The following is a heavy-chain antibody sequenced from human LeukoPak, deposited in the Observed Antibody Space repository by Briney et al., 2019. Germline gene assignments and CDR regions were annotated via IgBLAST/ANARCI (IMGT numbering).Heavy chain of an antibody. D-gene: IGHD3-10*01. CDR1: GGSISSYY. CDR2: IYYSGTT. CDR3: ARELRGSGSYKDYYYMDV. J-gene: IGHJ6*03. V-gene: IGHV4-59*01. Sequence: SETLSLTCTVSGGSISSYYWSWIRQPPGKGLEWIGYIYYSGTTNYNPSLKSRVTMSLDTSKKQFSLKLRSVTAADTAFYYCARELRGSGSYKDYYYMDVWGKGTTVTVSS.